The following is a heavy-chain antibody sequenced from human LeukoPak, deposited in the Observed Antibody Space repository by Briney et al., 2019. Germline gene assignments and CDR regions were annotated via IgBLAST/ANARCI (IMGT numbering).Heavy chain of an antibody. V-gene: IGHV1-2*02. CDR1: GYTFTAYY. CDR2: INPDTGAT. D-gene: IGHD7-27*01. CDR3: ARVRFKLGPFDY. J-gene: IGHJ4*02. Sequence: ASVKVSCKASGYTFTAYYMHWVRQAPGQGLEWMGWINPDTGATDYSQIFQGRVTTTRDTSISTAYMELTRLTSDDTAVYYCARVRFKLGPFDYWGQGTLVTVSS.